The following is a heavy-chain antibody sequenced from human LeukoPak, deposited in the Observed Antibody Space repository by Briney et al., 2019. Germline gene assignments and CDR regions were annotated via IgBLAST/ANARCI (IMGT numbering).Heavy chain of an antibody. Sequence: ASVKVSCKASGYSFTSYGISWVRQAPGQELEWMGWISVYNGNTNYAQKLQGRVTMTTDTSTNTAYMELRSLRSDDTAVYYCARDLRGYCSGGSCLELDYWGQGTLVTVSS. D-gene: IGHD2-15*01. V-gene: IGHV1-18*01. CDR1: GYSFTSYG. CDR2: ISVYNGNT. J-gene: IGHJ4*02. CDR3: ARDLRGYCSGGSCLELDY.